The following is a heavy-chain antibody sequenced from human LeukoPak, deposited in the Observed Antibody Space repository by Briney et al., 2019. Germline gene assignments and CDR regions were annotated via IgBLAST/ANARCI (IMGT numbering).Heavy chain of an antibody. J-gene: IGHJ4*02. CDR2: IIPIFGTA. CDR1: GGTFSSYA. V-gene: IGHV1-69*05. D-gene: IGHD3-3*01. CDR3: ARGPDTIFGVVTPAH. Sequence: SVKVSCKASGGTFSSYAISWVRQAPGQGLEWMGRIIPIFGTANYAQKFQGRVTITTDESTSTAYMELSSLRSDDTAVYYCARGPDTIFGVVTPAHWGQGTLVTVSS.